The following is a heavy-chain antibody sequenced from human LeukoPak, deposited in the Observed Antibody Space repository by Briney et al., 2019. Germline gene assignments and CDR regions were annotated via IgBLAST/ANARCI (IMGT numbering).Heavy chain of an antibody. CDR2: ISFDGTNK. D-gene: IGHD6-13*01. CDR3: TTDPYSSTSFYYYAMDV. J-gene: IGHJ6*02. Sequence: GGSLRLSCAASGFTFNYYGIHWVRQAPGKGLEWVAVISFDGTNKYYTDSVKGRFTISRDNSKNTVNLQLNSLRVEDTAVYYCTTDPYSSTSFYYYAMDVWGQGTPVTVSS. CDR1: GFTFNYYG. V-gene: IGHV3-30*03.